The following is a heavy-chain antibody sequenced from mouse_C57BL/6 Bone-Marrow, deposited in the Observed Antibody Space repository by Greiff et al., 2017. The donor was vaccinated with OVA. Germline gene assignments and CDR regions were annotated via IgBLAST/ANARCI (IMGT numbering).Heavy chain of an antibody. Sequence: EVQVVESEGGLVQPGSSMKLSCTASGFTFSDYYMAWVRQVPEKGLEWVANINYDGSSTYYLDSLKSRFIISRDNAKNILYLQMSSLKSEDTATYYCARPIVTTSYWYFDVWGTGTTVTVSS. CDR1: GFTFSDYY. J-gene: IGHJ1*03. V-gene: IGHV5-16*01. CDR3: ARPIVTTSYWYFDV. D-gene: IGHD2-5*01. CDR2: INYDGSST.